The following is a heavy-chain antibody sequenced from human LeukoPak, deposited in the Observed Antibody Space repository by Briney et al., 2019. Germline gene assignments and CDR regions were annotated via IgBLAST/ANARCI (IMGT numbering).Heavy chain of an antibody. J-gene: IGHJ4*02. CDR1: GYSFLTYK. D-gene: IGHD2-8*01. V-gene: IGHV1-46*01. CDR3: ARDNGAGYY. Sequence: ASVKVSCKASGYSFLTYKMHWVRQAPGQGLEWMGIINPSGGSTSYARKFQGRVTMTRDTSTSTVYMELSRLRSDDTAVYYCARDNGAGYYWGQGTLVTVSS. CDR2: INPSGGST.